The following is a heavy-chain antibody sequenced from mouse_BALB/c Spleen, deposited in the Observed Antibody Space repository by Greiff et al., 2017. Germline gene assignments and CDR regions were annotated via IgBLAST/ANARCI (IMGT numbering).Heavy chain of an antibody. J-gene: IGHJ2*01. CDR2: ICPGDGST. CDR1: GYSFTSYD. CDR3: ARSGYYGTFDY. Sequence: QVQLQQSGPELVTPGASVTLSCKASGYSFTSYDIHWVRQRPEPGLEWIGWICPGDGSTKYNEKFKGKATLTTDTSSNTAYRQLSRLTSEDSAVYFCARSGYYGTFDYWGQGTTVTVSS. D-gene: IGHD1-1*01. V-gene: IGHV1-85*01.